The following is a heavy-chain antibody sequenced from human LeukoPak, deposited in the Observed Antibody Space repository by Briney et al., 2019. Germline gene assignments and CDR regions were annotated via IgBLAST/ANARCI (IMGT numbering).Heavy chain of an antibody. CDR3: ARQAYYQGSVYRMDV. CDR1: GFIFTNCW. Sequence: GESLMISCKGSGFIFTNCWIAWVRQMPGKGMDWMGIIYPGNSETIYSRSFQGQVTISADKSISTAYLQWSSLKASDTAMYYCARQAYYQGSVYRMDVWGKGTTVTVSS. J-gene: IGHJ6*04. D-gene: IGHD3-10*01. V-gene: IGHV5-51*01. CDR2: IYPGNSET.